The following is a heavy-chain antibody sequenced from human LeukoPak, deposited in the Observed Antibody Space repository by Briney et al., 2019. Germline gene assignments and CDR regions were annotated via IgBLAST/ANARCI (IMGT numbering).Heavy chain of an antibody. J-gene: IGHJ4*02. D-gene: IGHD3-3*01. V-gene: IGHV4-61*01. CDR3: ARDGVGLRY. CDR1: GGSISSSSYY. CDR2: IYYTGST. Sequence: SSETLSLTCTVSGGSISSSSYYWGWIRQPPRKGLEWIGYIYYTGSTNYSPSLKSRLTISLDTSKNQFSLKLSSVTAADTAVYYCARDGVGLRYWGQGTLVTVSS.